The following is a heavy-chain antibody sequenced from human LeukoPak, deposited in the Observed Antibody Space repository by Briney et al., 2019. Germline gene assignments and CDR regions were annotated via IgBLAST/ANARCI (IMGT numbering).Heavy chain of an antibody. CDR2: IRYDGSNK. D-gene: IGHD2-2*01. CDR1: GFTFSSYG. V-gene: IGHV3-30*02. CDR3: ASGYSVEGPAAMRY. J-gene: IGHJ4*02. Sequence: GGSLRLSCAASGFTFSSYGMHWVRQAPGKGLEWVAFIRYDGSNKYYADSVKGRFTISRDNSKNTLYLQMNSLRAEDTAVYYCASGYSVEGPAAMRYWGQGTPVTVSS.